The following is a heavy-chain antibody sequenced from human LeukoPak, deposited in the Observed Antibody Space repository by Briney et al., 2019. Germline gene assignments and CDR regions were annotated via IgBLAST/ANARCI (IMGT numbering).Heavy chain of an antibody. CDR1: GGSISSYY. Sequence: PSETLSLTCTVSGGSISSYYWSWIRQPPGKGLEWIGYIYTSGSTNYNPSLKSRVTISVDTSKNQFSLKLSSVTAADTAVYYCARSPAGSWKPNWFDPWAREPWSPSPQ. D-gene: IGHD6-13*01. V-gene: IGHV4-4*09. CDR3: ARSPAGSWKPNWFDP. J-gene: IGHJ5*02. CDR2: IYTSGST.